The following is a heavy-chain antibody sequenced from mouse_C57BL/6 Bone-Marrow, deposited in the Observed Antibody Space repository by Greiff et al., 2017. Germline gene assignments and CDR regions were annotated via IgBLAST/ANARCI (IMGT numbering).Heavy chain of an antibody. Sequence: VQLQQPGAELVKPGASVKLSCKASGYTFTSYWMHWVKQRPGRGLEWIGRIDPNSGGTTYNEKFKSKATLTVDKPSSTAYMQRSSLTSEDSAVYYCARLRRRVYYYAMDYWGQGTSVTVSS. CDR3: ARLRRRVYYYAMDY. V-gene: IGHV1-72*01. CDR2: IDPNSGGT. D-gene: IGHD2-12*01. J-gene: IGHJ4*01. CDR1: GYTFTSYW.